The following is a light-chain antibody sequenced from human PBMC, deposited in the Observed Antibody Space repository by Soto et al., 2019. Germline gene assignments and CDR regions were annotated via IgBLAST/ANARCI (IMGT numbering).Light chain of an antibody. CDR1: QSISSW. CDR2: DAS. Sequence: DIQMTRSPSTLSASVGDRVTITCRASQSISSWLAWYQQKPGKAPKLLIYDASSLESGVPSRFSGSGSGTEFTLTISSLQPDDFATYYCQQYNSYCTFGQGTKVDI. CDR3: QQYNSYCT. V-gene: IGKV1-5*01. J-gene: IGKJ1*01.